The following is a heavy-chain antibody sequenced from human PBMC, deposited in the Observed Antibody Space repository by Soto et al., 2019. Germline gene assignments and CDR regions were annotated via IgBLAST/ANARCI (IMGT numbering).Heavy chain of an antibody. Sequence: SETLCLTCTVSGGSISSNYWNWIRQTPGKGLEWIGNIYYSGSTNYNPSLKSRVTISVDTSKSQFSLKLRSVTAADTAVYFCARGSGTSGWYGYSDYWGQGALVTAPQ. J-gene: IGHJ4*02. CDR2: IYYSGST. D-gene: IGHD6-19*01. V-gene: IGHV4-59*01. CDR1: GGSISSNY. CDR3: ARGSGTSGWYGYSDY.